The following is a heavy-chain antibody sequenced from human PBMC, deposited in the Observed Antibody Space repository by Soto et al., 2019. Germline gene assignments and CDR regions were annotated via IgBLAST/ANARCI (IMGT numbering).Heavy chain of an antibody. CDR1: GVSMTSSSYY. V-gene: IGHV4-39*01. CDR2: IYYTGIT. D-gene: IGHD6-19*01. CDR3: ARPARQDTVAGNY. J-gene: IGHJ4*02. Sequence: DARSLTCPVSGVSMTSSSYYWGWIRQPPGKGLEWIGSIYYTGITHYNPSLKSRATISIDTSKNQFSLNLNSVTATDTAVYYCARPARQDTVAGNYWGQGTLVTVSS.